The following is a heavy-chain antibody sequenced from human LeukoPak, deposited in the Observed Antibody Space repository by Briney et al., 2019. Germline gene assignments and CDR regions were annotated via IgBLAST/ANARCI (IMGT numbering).Heavy chain of an antibody. Sequence: PGRSLRLSCAASGFTFSSYGMHWVRQAPGKGLEWVAVIWYDGTKNYYADSVKSRFTISRDNSKNMLYLQMNSLRAEDTAVYYCARDGTAYCSGGSCYSGWFDPWGQGTLVTVSS. J-gene: IGHJ5*02. V-gene: IGHV3-33*01. CDR3: ARDGTAYCSGGSCYSGWFDP. D-gene: IGHD2-15*01. CDR2: IWYDGTKN. CDR1: GFTFSSYG.